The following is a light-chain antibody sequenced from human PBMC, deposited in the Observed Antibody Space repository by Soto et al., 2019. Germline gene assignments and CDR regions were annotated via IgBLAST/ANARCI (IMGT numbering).Light chain of an antibody. V-gene: IGLV1-40*01. CDR3: HSYDSRLSGVV. CDR1: SSNIGAGYD. Sequence: QSVLTQPPSVSGAPGQRVTISCTGSSSNIGAGYDVHWYQQLPGTAPKLLIYGNTNRPSGVPDRFSGSKSGTSASLAITGLQPEDEADYYCHSYDSRLSGVVFGGGTKLTVL. CDR2: GNT. J-gene: IGLJ2*01.